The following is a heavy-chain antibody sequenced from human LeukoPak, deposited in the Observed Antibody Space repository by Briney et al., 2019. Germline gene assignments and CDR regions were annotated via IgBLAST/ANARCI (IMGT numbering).Heavy chain of an antibody. J-gene: IGHJ4*02. CDR2: ISYDGSNK. Sequence: PGGSLRLSCAASGFTFSSYAMHWVRQAPGKGLGWVAVISYDGSNKYYADSVKGRFTISRDNSKNTLYLQMNSLRAEDTAVYYCAREQYSSGWYGYFDYWGQGTLVTVSS. CDR1: GFTFSSYA. V-gene: IGHV3-30*04. CDR3: AREQYSSGWYGYFDY. D-gene: IGHD6-19*01.